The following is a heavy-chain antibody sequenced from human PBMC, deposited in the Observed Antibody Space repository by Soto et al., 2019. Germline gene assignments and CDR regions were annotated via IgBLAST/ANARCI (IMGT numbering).Heavy chain of an antibody. CDR1: GFTVSSNY. Sequence: GSLRLSCAASGFTVSSNYMSWVRQAPGKGLEWVSVIYSGGSTYYADSVKGRFTISRHNSKNTLYLQMNSLRAEDTAVYYCARVQPLQYPPGAFDIWGQGTMVT. CDR2: IYSGGST. CDR3: ARVQPLQYPPGAFDI. J-gene: IGHJ3*02. D-gene: IGHD2-15*01. V-gene: IGHV3-53*04.